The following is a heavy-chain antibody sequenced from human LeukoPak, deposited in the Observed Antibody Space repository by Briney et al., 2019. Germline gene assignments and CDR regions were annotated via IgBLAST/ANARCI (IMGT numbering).Heavy chain of an antibody. V-gene: IGHV3-48*03. CDR3: ARALMATIEY. D-gene: IGHD5-24*01. CDR2: ISSSGYTI. CDR1: GFTFSHYE. Sequence: GGSLRLSCEASGFTFSHYEMNWVRQAPGKGLEWVSYISSSGYTIYYADSVKGRFTISRDNAKNSLYLQMNSLRAEDTAVYYCARALMATIEYWGQGTLVTVSS. J-gene: IGHJ4*02.